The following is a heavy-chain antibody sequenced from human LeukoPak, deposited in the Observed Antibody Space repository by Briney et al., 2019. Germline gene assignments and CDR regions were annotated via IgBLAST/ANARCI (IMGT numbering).Heavy chain of an antibody. J-gene: IGHJ3*02. Sequence: PSETLSLTCTVSGGSISSYYWSWIRQPPVKGLEWIGYIYYSGSTNYNPSLKSRVTISVDTSKNQFSLKLSSVTAADTAVYYCARLSYDAFDIWGQGTMVTVSS. V-gene: IGHV4-59*08. CDR1: GGSISSYY. D-gene: IGHD3-10*01. CDR3: ARLSYDAFDI. CDR2: IYYSGST.